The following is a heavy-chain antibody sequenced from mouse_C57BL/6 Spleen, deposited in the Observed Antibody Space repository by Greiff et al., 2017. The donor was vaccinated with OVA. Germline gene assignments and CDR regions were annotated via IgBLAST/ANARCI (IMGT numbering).Heavy chain of an antibody. CDR3: ARDQDYAMDY. Sequence: EVQRVESEGGLVQPGSSMKLSCTASGFTFSDYYMAWVRQVPEKGLEWVANINYDGSSTYYLDSLKSRFIISRDNAKNILYLQMSSLKSEDTATYYCARDQDYAMDYWGQGTSVTVSS. CDR2: INYDGSST. V-gene: IGHV5-16*01. J-gene: IGHJ4*01. CDR1: GFTFSDYY.